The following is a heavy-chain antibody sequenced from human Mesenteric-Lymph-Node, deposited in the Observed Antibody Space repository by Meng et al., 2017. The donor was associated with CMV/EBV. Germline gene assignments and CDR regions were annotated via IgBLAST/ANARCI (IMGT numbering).Heavy chain of an antibody. D-gene: IGHD3-3*01. CDR2: ISSSSSYI. J-gene: IGHJ6*02. V-gene: IGHV3-21*01. CDR3: ARDGLEVPAATYYDFWSGAFDYYYYGMDV. CDR1: GFTFSSYS. Sequence: LSLTCAASGFTFSSYSMNWVRQAPGKGLEWVSSISSSSSYIYYADSVKGRFTISRDNAKNSLYLQMNSLRAEDTAVYYCARDGLEVPAATYYDFWSGAFDYYYYGMDVWGQGTTVTVSS.